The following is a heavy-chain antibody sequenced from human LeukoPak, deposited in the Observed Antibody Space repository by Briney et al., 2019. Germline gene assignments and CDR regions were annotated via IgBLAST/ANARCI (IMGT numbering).Heavy chain of an antibody. CDR1: GYRFSNNW. J-gene: IGHJ3*01. CDR2: IKQDGSEK. D-gene: IGHD2-21*01. Sequence: GGSLRLSCAASGYRFSNNWMSWVRQAPGKGLEWVANIKQDGSEKYYVDSVKGRFTISRVNAKSSLYLQMSSLRAEDTAIYYCARDRVGDSDAFDVWGQGTVVTVSS. V-gene: IGHV3-7*01. CDR3: ARDRVGDSDAFDV.